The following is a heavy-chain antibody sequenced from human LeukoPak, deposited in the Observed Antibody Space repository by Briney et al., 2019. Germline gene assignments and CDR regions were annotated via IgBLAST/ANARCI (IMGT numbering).Heavy chain of an antibody. CDR3: ARLPLSSGRPYYFDY. CDR2: IYYSGST. CDR1: GGSISSSSYY. D-gene: IGHD6-19*01. V-gene: IGHV4-39*01. Sequence: SETLSLTCTVSGGSISSSSYYWGWIRQPPGKGLEWVASIYYSGSTYYNPSLKSRVTISVDTSKNQFSLKLSSVTAADTAVYYCARLPLSSGRPYYFDYWGQGTLVTVSS. J-gene: IGHJ4*02.